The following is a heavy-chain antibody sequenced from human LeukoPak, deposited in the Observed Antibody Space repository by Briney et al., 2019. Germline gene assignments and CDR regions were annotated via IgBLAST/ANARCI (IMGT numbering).Heavy chain of an antibody. CDR3: ASSPAYCSSSEYYYYYMDV. CDR2: INPNSGGT. V-gene: IGHV1-2*02. Sequence: ASVKVSCKASGYTFTGYYMHWVRQAPGQGLEWMGWINPNSGGTNYAQKFQGRVTMTRDTSISTAYMELSRLRSDDTAVYYCASSPAYCSSSEYYYYYMDVWGKGTTVTVSS. D-gene: IGHD6-6*01. CDR1: GYTFTGYY. J-gene: IGHJ6*03.